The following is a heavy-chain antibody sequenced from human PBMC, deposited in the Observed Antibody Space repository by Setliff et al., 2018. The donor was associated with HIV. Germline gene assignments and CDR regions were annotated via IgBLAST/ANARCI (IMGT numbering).Heavy chain of an antibody. D-gene: IGHD7-27*01. J-gene: IGHJ4*02. V-gene: IGHV2-5*01. CDR3: AHGRTGIAPPDFDY. CDR2: FYWNGDE. CDR1: GFSLTPRGAS. Sequence: SGPTLVNPTQTLTLTCTFSGFSLTPRGASVGWIRQPPGRALEWLALFYWNGDERYSASLQGRLSIAKDTSRNQVVLTLTNMSPDDTATYFCAHGRTGIAPPDFDYWGPGSLVTVSS.